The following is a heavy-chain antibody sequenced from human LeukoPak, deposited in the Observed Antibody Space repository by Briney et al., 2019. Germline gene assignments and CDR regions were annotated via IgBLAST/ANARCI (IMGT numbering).Heavy chain of an antibody. CDR1: GFIFSNYG. V-gene: IGHV3-30*18. CDR2: VSYDGSNK. CDR3: AKAETMTQRGYFDY. J-gene: IGHJ4*02. D-gene: IGHD1-1*01. Sequence: PGGSLRLSCAASGFIFSNYGMHWVRQAPGKGLEWVAVVSYDGSNKYYADSVKGRFTISRDNSKNTLSLQMSGLRAEDTAVYYCAKAETMTQRGYFDYWGQGTLVTVSS.